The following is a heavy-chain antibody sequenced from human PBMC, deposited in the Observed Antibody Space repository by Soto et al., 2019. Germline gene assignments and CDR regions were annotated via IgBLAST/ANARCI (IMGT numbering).Heavy chain of an antibody. CDR3: ARDRDTPAWYYYYGMDV. CDR2: ISYDGSNK. V-gene: IGHV3-30-3*01. J-gene: IGHJ6*02. CDR1: GFTFSSYA. Sequence: GGSLRLSCAASGFTFSSYAMHWVRQAPGKGLEWVAVISYDGSNKYYADSVKGRFTISRDNSKNTLYLQMNSLRADDTVVYYCARDRDTPAWYYYYGMDVWGQGTTVTVSS.